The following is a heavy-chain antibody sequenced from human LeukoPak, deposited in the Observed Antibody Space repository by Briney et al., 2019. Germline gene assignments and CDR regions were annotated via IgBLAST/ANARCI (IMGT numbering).Heavy chain of an antibody. Sequence: LGESLKISCKGSGYIFASNWIAWVRQMSGKGLEWMGIIYPGDSDTRYSPSFQGQVTISADKSITTAYLQWSSLKASDSAMYYCARRGLTGAYDIWGQGTMVTVSS. D-gene: IGHD3-10*01. V-gene: IGHV5-51*01. CDR1: GYIFASNW. CDR3: ARRGLTGAYDI. J-gene: IGHJ3*02. CDR2: IYPGDSDT.